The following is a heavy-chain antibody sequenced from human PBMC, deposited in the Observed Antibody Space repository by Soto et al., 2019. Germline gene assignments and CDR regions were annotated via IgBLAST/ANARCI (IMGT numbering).Heavy chain of an antibody. CDR3: ARDPPATRHGMDV. CDR1: GCTVSSNY. J-gene: IGHJ6*02. Sequence: PGGTLRLSWASAGCTVSSNYMSWVRQAQGKGLEWVSVIYSGGSTYYADSVRGRFTISRDNSKNTLYLQMKSLRAEDTAVYYCARDPPATRHGMDVWGQGTTVTVS. CDR2: IYSGGST. V-gene: IGHV3-53*01.